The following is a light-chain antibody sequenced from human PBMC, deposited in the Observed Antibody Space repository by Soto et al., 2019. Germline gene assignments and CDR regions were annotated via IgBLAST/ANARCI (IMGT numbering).Light chain of an antibody. V-gene: IGLV1-51*01. CDR1: SSNIGAAYD. J-gene: IGLJ2*01. Sequence: QSVLTQPPSVSGAPGQRVTISCIGSSSNIGAAYDVHWYQQLPGAAPKLLIYDNDERPSEIPDRFSGSKSDTSATLTITGLQTGDEADYYCGTWDSGLTAGVFGGGTKLTVL. CDR3: GTWDSGLTAGV. CDR2: DND.